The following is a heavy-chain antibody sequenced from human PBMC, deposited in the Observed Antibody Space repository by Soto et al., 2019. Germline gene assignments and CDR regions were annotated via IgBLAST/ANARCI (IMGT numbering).Heavy chain of an antibody. CDR2: INHSGST. D-gene: IGHD6-6*01. CDR1: GGSFSGYY. V-gene: IGHV4-34*01. Sequence: SETLSLTCAVYGGSFSGYYWSWIRQPPGKGLEWIGEINHSGSTNYNPSLKSRVTISVDTSKNQFSLKLSSVTAADTAVYYCARFGSRGVGPRGSSLYYFDYWGQGTLVTVSS. CDR3: ARFGSRGVGPRGSSLYYFDY. J-gene: IGHJ4*02.